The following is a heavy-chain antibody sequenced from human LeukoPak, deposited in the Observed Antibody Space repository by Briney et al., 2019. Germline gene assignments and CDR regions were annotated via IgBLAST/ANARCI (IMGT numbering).Heavy chain of an antibody. CDR1: VGSISSGNW. J-gene: IGHJ6*02. CDR2: IYHNGTP. V-gene: IGHV4-4*02. CDR3: ATAPILRGEGGEHYKYGMDV. Sequence: PSETLSLTCAVSVGSISSGNWWSWVRQSPGKGPDWIGEIYHNGTPNYNPSLKSRVTISADTFKNHFSLKLTSVTAADTAVYYCATAPILRGEGGEHYKYGMDVWAKGPRSSSP. D-gene: IGHD2-2*02.